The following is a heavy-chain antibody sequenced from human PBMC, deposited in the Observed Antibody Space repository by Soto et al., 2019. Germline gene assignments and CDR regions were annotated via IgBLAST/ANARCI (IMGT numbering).Heavy chain of an antibody. CDR2: ISAYNGNT. V-gene: IGHV1-18*01. J-gene: IGHJ4*02. CDR1: GYTFTSYG. CDR3: ARDLRVGYYDSSGYYDY. D-gene: IGHD3-22*01. Sequence: QVQLVQSGAEVKKPGASVKVSCKASGYTFTSYGISWVRQAPGQGLEWMGWISAYNGNTNYAQKLQGRVTMTTDTSTSTAYMELRSLRSDDTAVYCCARDLRVGYYDSSGYYDYWGQGTLVTVSS.